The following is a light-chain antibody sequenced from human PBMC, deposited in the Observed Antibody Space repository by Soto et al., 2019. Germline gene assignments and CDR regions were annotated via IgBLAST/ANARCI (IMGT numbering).Light chain of an antibody. CDR2: DVS. CDR3: SSYTSSNTEV. V-gene: IGLV2-14*03. J-gene: IGLJ1*01. Sequence: QSVLSQPASVYGSPGQSITISCTGTSSDVGGYNYVSWYQHHPGKAPKLMIYDVSTRPSGVSNRFSGSKSGNTASLTISGLQAEDEADYYCSSYTSSNTEVFGTGTKVTVL. CDR1: SSDVGGYNY.